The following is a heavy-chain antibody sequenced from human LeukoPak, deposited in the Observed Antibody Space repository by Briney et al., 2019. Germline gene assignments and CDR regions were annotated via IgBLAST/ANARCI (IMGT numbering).Heavy chain of an antibody. CDR1: GYTFTSYY. Sequence: VASVKVSCKASGYTFTSYYMHRVRQAPGQGLEWMGIINPSGGSTSYAQKFQGRVTMTRDMSTSTVYMELSSLRSEDTAVYYCARESRYYGSGTSIWFDPWGQGTLVTVSS. V-gene: IGHV1-46*01. D-gene: IGHD3-10*01. CDR3: ARESRYYGSGTSIWFDP. CDR2: INPSGGST. J-gene: IGHJ5*02.